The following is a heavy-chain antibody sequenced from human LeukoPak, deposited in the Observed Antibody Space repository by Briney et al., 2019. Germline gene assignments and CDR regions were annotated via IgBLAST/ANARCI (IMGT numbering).Heavy chain of an antibody. J-gene: IGHJ4*02. Sequence: GGSLRLSCAASGFTFSSYSMSWVRQAPGKGLEWVSSISTSSSYIYYTDSVKGRFTISRDNAKKSLYLQMNSLRAEDTAVYYRARVVPGGGWYLFWDYWGQGTLVTVSS. D-gene: IGHD6-19*01. CDR3: ARVVPGGGWYLFWDY. CDR1: GFTFSSYS. V-gene: IGHV3-21*01. CDR2: ISTSSSYI.